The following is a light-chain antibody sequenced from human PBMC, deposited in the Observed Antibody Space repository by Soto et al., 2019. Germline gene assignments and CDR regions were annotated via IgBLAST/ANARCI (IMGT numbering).Light chain of an antibody. J-gene: IGKJ4*01. Sequence: DIQMTQSPSSLSASVGDRVTITCRASQTISNYLNWYQQKPGKAPKLLIYAASSLQSGVPSWFSGSGSGTDFTLTISSLQPEDFATYYCQQSYITHLTFGGGTKADI. CDR3: QQSYITHLT. CDR1: QTISNY. V-gene: IGKV1-39*01. CDR2: AAS.